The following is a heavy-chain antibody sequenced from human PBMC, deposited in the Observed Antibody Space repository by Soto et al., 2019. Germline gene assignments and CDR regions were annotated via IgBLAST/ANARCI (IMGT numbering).Heavy chain of an antibody. J-gene: IGHJ4*02. Sequence: QLQLQESGPGLVKPSETLSLTCTVSGDSITSSGYYWGWIRQSPGKGLEWIGSIYHSGSTHYNPSLESRVTVSVDTSKNQFSLKLRSVTAADTAVYYCARQFTYYYGSGNYGYWGQGTRVTVSS. CDR3: ARQFTYYYGSGNYGY. CDR1: GDSITSSGYY. CDR2: IYHSGST. V-gene: IGHV4-39*01. D-gene: IGHD3-10*01.